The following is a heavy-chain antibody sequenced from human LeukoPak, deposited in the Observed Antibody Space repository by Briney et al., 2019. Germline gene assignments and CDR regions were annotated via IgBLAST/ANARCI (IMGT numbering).Heavy chain of an antibody. V-gene: IGHV5-51*01. D-gene: IGHD5-18*01. CDR1: GYSFTSYW. CDR2: IYPGDSDT. J-gene: IGHJ4*02. Sequence: GESLKISCKGSGYSFTSYWIAWVRQIPGKGLEWMGSIYPGDSDTRYSPSFQGQVTISADKSISTAYPQWRGLKASDTAMYYCARLGTAVVARYFDYWGQGTLVTVSS. CDR3: ARLGTAVVARYFDY.